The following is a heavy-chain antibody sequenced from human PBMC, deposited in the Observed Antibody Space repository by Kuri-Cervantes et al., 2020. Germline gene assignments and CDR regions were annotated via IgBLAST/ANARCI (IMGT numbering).Heavy chain of an antibody. CDR3: ARDPYYGDYVKTFDY. CDR2: MSGNGGST. Sequence: GESLKISCTGSGFTFSSFATSWVRQAPGKGLEWVSAMSGNGGSTYYADSVKGRFTISRDNAKNSLYLQMNSLRAEDTAAYYCARDPYYGDYVKTFDYWGQGTLVTVSS. V-gene: IGHV3-23*01. J-gene: IGHJ4*02. CDR1: GFTFSSFA. D-gene: IGHD4-17*01.